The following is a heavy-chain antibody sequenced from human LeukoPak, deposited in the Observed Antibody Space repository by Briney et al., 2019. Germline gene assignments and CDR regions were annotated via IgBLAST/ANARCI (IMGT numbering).Heavy chain of an antibody. V-gene: IGHV4-59*08. D-gene: IGHD2-2*01. CDR3: ASSIVVVPAAIN. Sequence: SETLSLTCTVSGGSISSYYWSWIRQPPGKGLEWIGYIYYSGSTNYNPSLKSRVTISVDTSKNQFSLKLSSVTAADTAVYYCASSIVVVPAAINWGQGTLVTVSS. CDR2: IYYSGST. CDR1: GGSISSYY. J-gene: IGHJ4*02.